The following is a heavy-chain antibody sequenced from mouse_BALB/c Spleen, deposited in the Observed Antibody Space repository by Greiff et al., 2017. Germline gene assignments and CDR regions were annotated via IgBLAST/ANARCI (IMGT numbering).Heavy chain of an antibody. V-gene: IGHV5-6-4*01. CDR1: GFTFSSYT. J-gene: IGHJ4*01. CDR3: TRGGITTGYYAMDY. D-gene: IGHD2-4*01. CDR2: ISSGGSYT. Sequence: EVHLVESGGGLVKPGGSLKLSCAASGFTFSSYTMSWVRQTPEKRLEWVATISSGGSYTYYPDSVKGRFTISRDNAKNTLYLQMSSLKSEDTAMYYCTRGGITTGYYAMDYWGQGTSVTVSS.